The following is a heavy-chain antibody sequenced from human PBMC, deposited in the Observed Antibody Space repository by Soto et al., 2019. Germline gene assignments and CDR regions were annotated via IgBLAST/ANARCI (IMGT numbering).Heavy chain of an antibody. D-gene: IGHD2-2*01. CDR2: ISGSGGST. CDR1: GHTFHSYA. CDR3: GEGLRGLGIGPAAPN. J-gene: IGHJ4*02. Sequence: EVQLLESGGGLVQPGGSLRLSCVASGHTFHSYAMSWVRQAPGKGLEWVSGISGSGGSTYYADSVRGRFTISRDDSKNTVYLQMKRLGGGDTAGKYWGEGLRGLGIGPAAPNRGQGTLVTVSS. V-gene: IGHV3-23*01.